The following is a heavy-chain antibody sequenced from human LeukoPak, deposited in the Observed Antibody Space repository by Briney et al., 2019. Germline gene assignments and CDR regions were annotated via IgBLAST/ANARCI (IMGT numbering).Heavy chain of an antibody. Sequence: PGGSLRLSCAASGFTVSSNYMSWVRQAPGKGLEWVSVIYSGGSTYYADSVKGRFTISRDNAKNSLYLQMNSLRAEDTAVYYCARKWAVAGSSYFDYWGQGTLVTVSS. D-gene: IGHD6-19*01. V-gene: IGHV3-53*01. J-gene: IGHJ4*02. CDR3: ARKWAVAGSSYFDY. CDR2: IYSGGST. CDR1: GFTVSSNY.